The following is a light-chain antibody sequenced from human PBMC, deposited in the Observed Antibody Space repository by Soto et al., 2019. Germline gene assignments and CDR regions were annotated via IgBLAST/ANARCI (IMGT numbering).Light chain of an antibody. CDR3: QVWDSTTASYV. CDR2: RDT. Sequence: SYELTQALSVSVALGQTARITCGGNKIGSKIVQWYQQRPGQAPVLVIYRDTIRPSGIPERLSGSNSGNTATLTISRAQAGDESDYYCQVWDSTTASYVFGTGTKVTVL. CDR1: KIGSKI. V-gene: IGLV3-9*01. J-gene: IGLJ1*01.